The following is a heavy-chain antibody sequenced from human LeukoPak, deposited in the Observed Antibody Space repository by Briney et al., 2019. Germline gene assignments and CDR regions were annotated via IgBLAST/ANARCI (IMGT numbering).Heavy chain of an antibody. CDR3: ARVQYYYDSSGYYLNWFDP. CDR1: GGTFSSYA. V-gene: IGHV1-69*05. J-gene: IGHJ5*02. CDR2: IIPIFGTA. D-gene: IGHD3-22*01. Sequence: GASVKVSCKASGGTFSSYAISWVRQAPGLGLEWMGGIIPIFGTANYAQKFQGRVTITTDESTSTAYMELSSLRSEDTAVYYCARVQYYYDSSGYYLNWFDPWGQGTLVTVSS.